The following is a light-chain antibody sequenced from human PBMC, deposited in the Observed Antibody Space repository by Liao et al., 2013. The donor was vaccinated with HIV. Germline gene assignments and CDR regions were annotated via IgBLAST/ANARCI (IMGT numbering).Light chain of an antibody. Sequence: SYVLTQPPSVSAALGMTAKITCGGNNIGIKSVHWYQQKPGQAPVLLIYYDRARPSGIPERFSGSNSGNTATLTISGTQAMDEADYYCQAWDSSTVIFGGGTKLTVL. CDR3: QAWDSSTVI. CDR2: YDR. CDR1: NIGIKS. J-gene: IGLJ2*01. V-gene: IGLV3-21*01.